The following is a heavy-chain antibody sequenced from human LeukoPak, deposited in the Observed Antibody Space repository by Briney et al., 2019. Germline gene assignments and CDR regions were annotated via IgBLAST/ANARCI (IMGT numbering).Heavy chain of an antibody. J-gene: IGHJ2*01. V-gene: IGHV4-31*03. CDR3: ARDSRYQLPRYWYFDL. CDR1: GGSISSGGYY. D-gene: IGHD2-2*01. CDR2: IYYSGST. Sequence: SESLSLTCTVSGGSISSGGYYWSWIRQHPGKGLEWIGYIYYSGSTYYNPSLKSRVTISVDTSKNQFSLKLSSVTAADTAVYYCARDSRYQLPRYWYFDLWGRGTLVTVSS.